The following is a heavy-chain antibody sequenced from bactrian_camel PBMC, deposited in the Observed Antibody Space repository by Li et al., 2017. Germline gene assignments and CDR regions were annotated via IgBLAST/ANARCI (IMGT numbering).Heavy chain of an antibody. CDR2: IDGDGNT. Sequence: HVQLVESGGGSVQAGDSLRLSCRVAQTTTYGRYCLAWFRQAPGKQREGVAAIDGDGNTEYSESVKGRFTISQDDAKNTLFLEMNSLEPEDTAMYYCAADSAKGVIDIEDCSNYACTGGLSDFGYWGQGTQVTVS. CDR1: TTYGRYC. J-gene: IGHJ6*01. D-gene: IGHD2*01. V-gene: IGHV3S55*01. CDR3: AADSAKGVIDIEDCSNYACTGGLSDFGY.